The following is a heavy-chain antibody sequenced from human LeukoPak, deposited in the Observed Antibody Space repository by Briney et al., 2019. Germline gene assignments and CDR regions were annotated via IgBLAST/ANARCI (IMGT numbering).Heavy chain of an antibody. CDR3: ARDARGAAAADDAFDI. D-gene: IGHD6-13*01. V-gene: IGHV1-69*13. J-gene: IGHJ3*02. Sequence: ASVKVSCKASGGTFSSYAISWVRQAPGQGLEWMGGIIPIFGTANYAQKFQGRVTITADESTSTAYMELSSLRSEDTAVYYCARDARGAAAADDAFDIWGQGTMVTVSS. CDR2: IIPIFGTA. CDR1: GGTFSSYA.